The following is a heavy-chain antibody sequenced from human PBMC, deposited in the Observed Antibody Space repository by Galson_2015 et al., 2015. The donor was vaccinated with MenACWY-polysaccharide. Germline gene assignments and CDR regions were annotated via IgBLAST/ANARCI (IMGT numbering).Heavy chain of an antibody. CDR1: GFTFTSYA. J-gene: IGHJ5*02. D-gene: IGHD3-3*01. CDR3: AKDSTDFWSVAGRFDH. CDR2: IRSSGTNT. Sequence: SLRLSCAASGFTFTSYAMSWVCQAPGKGLKWVSAIRSSGTNTYYADSVKGRFTISRDNSKNTLYLQMNSLRAEDTAVYYCAKDSTDFWSVAGRFDHWSQGTLVTVSS. V-gene: IGHV3-23*01.